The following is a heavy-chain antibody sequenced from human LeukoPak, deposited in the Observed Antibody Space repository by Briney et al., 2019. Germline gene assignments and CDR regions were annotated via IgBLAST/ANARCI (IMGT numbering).Heavy chain of an antibody. CDR3: ARDRKSFYDSSGYPSHLDY. D-gene: IGHD3-22*01. V-gene: IGHV1-2*02. Sequence: ASVKVSCKASGYTFTGYYMHRVRQAPGQGLEWMGWINPNSGGTNYARKFQGRVTMTRDTSISTAYMELSRLRSDDTAVYYCARDRKSFYDSSGYPSHLDYWGQGTLVTVSS. CDR1: GYTFTGYY. CDR2: INPNSGGT. J-gene: IGHJ4*02.